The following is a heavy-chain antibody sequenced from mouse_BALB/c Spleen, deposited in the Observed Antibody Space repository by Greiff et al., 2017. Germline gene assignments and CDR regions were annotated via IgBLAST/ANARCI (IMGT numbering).Heavy chain of an antibody. CDR1: GYAFTSYN. CDR3: ARFGCGNCQLLAY. J-gene: IGHJ3*01. D-gene: IGHD2-1*01. V-gene: IGHV1S135*01. CDR2: IDPYNGGT. Sequence: EVQLQQSGPELVKPGASVKVSCKASGYAFTSYNMYWVKQSHGKSLEWIGYIDPYNGGTSYNQKFKGKATLTVDKSSSTAYMHLNSLTSEDSAVYYVARFGCGNCQLLAYWGQGTLVTVSA.